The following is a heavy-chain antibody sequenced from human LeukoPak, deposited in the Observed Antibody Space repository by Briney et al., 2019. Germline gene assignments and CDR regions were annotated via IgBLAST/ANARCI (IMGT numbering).Heavy chain of an antibody. V-gene: IGHV1-8*01. D-gene: IGHD2-2*01. J-gene: IGHJ4*02. CDR1: GYTFTSYD. Sequence: ALVTVSCKASGYTFTSYDINWVRQATGQGLEWMGWMNPNSGNTGYAQKFQGRVTMTRNTSISTAYMELSSLRSEDTAVYYCARGGGVVVVPAAIDYWGQGTLATVSS. CDR3: ARGGGVVVVPAAIDY. CDR2: MNPNSGNT.